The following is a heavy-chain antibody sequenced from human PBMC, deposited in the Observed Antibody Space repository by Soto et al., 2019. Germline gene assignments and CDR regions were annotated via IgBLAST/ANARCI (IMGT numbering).Heavy chain of an antibody. V-gene: IGHV4-39*01. Sequence: SETLSLTCTVSGGSISSSSYYWGWIRQPPGKGLEWFGSIYYSGSTYYSPSLKSRVTISVDTSKNQFSLKLSSVTAADTAVYYCARHVRLGLRYYYYYMDVWGKGTTVTVSS. D-gene: IGHD3-16*01. CDR1: GGSISSSSYY. CDR3: ARHVRLGLRYYYYYMDV. J-gene: IGHJ6*03. CDR2: IYYSGST.